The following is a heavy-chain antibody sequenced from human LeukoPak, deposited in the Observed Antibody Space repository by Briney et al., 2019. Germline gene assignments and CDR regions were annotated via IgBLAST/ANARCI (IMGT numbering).Heavy chain of an antibody. J-gene: IGHJ4*02. CDR3: ARDRYCSGGSCLDY. CDR1: GFTFSNYP. Sequence: GGSLRLSCAASGFTFSNYPMSWVRQAPGKGLEWVATLDLSGVYTYYADSVKGRFTISRDNAKNSLYLQMNSLRAEDTAVYYCARDRYCSGGSCLDYWGQGTLVTVSS. D-gene: IGHD2-15*01. CDR2: LDLSGVYT. V-gene: IGHV3-21*01.